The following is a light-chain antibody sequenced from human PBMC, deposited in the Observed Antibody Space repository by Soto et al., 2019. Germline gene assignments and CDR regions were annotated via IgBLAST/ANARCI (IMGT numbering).Light chain of an antibody. V-gene: IGLV1-47*01. Sequence: QLVLTQSPSASGTPGQRVSISCSGSSSNIGSNNVYWYQQFPGSAPRFLIYPNSPRPSGVPDRFSASKSGTSASLVISGLRPEDEATYYCATWDDSPSGRSWVFGGGTKVTVL. CDR2: PNS. CDR1: SSNIGSNN. J-gene: IGLJ3*02. CDR3: ATWDDSPSGRSWV.